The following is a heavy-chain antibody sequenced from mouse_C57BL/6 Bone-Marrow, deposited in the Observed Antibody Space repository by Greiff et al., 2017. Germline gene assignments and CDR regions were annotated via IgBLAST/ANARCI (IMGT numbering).Heavy chain of an antibody. CDR2: IAPENGDT. J-gene: IGHJ2*01. D-gene: IGHD1-1*01. CDR1: GFNIKDDY. CDR3: TAHYYGSFFDY. Sequence: VQLKESGAELVRPGASVTLSCTASGFNIKDDYMHWVKQRPEQGLEWIGWIAPENGDTEYASQFPGKATITADTSSNTAYLELSSVTSEDTAGYYCTAHYYGSFFDYWGQGTTLTVSS. V-gene: IGHV14-4*01.